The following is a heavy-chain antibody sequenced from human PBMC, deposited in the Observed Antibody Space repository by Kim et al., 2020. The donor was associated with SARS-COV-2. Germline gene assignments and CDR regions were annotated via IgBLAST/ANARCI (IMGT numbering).Heavy chain of an antibody. D-gene: IGHD2-8*01. Sequence: SVKVSCKASGGTFRSYAISWVRQAPGQGLEWMGGIIPIFGTANYAQKFQGRVTITADESTSTAYMELSSLRSEDTAVYYCARDYGGNGERIYYNWFDPWGQGTLVTVSS. CDR3: ARDYGGNGERIYYNWFDP. V-gene: IGHV1-69*13. J-gene: IGHJ5*02. CDR2: IIPIFGTA. CDR1: GGTFRSYA.